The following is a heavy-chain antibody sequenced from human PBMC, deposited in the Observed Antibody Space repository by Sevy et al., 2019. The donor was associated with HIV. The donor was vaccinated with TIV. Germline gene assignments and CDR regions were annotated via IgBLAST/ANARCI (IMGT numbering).Heavy chain of an antibody. Sequence: GGSRLSCAASGFAFSSSWMTWVRQAPGKGLEWVANIKQDGSEKYYVDFLKGRFTISRDNAKNSLYLQMNSLRAEDTAVYYCARLCTGFIYYYYYGMDVWGQGTTVTVSS. CDR2: IKQDGSEK. CDR3: ARLCTGFIYYYYYGMDV. V-gene: IGHV3-7*01. CDR1: GFAFSSSW. D-gene: IGHD2-2*01. J-gene: IGHJ6*02.